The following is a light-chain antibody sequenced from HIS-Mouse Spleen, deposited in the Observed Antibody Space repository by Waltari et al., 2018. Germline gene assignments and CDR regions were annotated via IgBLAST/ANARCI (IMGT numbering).Light chain of an antibody. Sequence: DIQLTQSPSFLSASVGDRVTITCLASQGISSYLAWYQQKPGKSPKHLIYAASTLQSGVPSRFSGSGSGTEFTLTISSLQPEDFATYYCQQLNSYPPTFGQGTKVEIK. J-gene: IGKJ1*01. V-gene: IGKV1-9*01. CDR1: QGISSY. CDR3: QQLNSYPPT. CDR2: AAS.